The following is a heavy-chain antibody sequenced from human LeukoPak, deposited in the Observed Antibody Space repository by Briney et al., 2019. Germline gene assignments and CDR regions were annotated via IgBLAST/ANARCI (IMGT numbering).Heavy chain of an antibody. CDR3: ARGRQNSGSYSDAFDI. D-gene: IGHD1-26*01. CDR2: IKQDVTEK. V-gene: IGHV3-7*01. Sequence: GGSLRLSCAASGFTFSSYWMSWVRQAPGKGLEWVAYIKQDVTEKYYVDSVKGRFSISRDNAKNSLYLQMNSLRAEDTAVYYCARGRQNSGSYSDAFDIWGQGTMVTVSS. J-gene: IGHJ3*02. CDR1: GFTFSSYW.